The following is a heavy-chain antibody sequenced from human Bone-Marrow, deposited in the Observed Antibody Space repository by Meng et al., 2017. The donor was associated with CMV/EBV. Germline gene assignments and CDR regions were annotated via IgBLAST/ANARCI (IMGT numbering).Heavy chain of an antibody. CDR2: INPSGGST. CDR1: GYTFTGYY. CDR3: ARCKDVDTARRYYYYGMDV. J-gene: IGHJ6*02. Sequence: ASVKVSCKASGYTFTGYYMHWVRQAPGQGLEWMGIINPSGGSTSYEQKFQGRVTMTRDTSTSTVYMELSSLRSEDTAVYYCARCKDVDTARRYYYYGMDVWGQGTTVTGSS. V-gene: IGHV1-46*01. D-gene: IGHD5-18*01.